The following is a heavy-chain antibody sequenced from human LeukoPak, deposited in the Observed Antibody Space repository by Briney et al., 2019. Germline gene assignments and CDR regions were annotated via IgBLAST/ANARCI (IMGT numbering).Heavy chain of an antibody. CDR3: ARGIAVAGPTGVFDY. Sequence: ASVKVSCKASGGTFSNYAISWVRQAPGQGLEWMGGIIPIFGTANYAQKFQGSVTITADESTSTAYMELSSLRSEDTAVYYCARGIAVAGPTGVFDYWGQGTLVTVSS. CDR1: GGTFSNYA. J-gene: IGHJ4*02. CDR2: IIPIFGTA. D-gene: IGHD6-19*01. V-gene: IGHV1-69*13.